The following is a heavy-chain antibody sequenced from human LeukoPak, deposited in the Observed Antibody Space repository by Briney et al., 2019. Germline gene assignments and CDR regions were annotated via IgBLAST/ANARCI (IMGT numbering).Heavy chain of an antibody. Sequence: PSETLSLTCTVSGGSISNYYWSWIRQPPGKGLEWIGYIYYSGSTNYNPSLKSRVTISVDTSKNQFSLKLSSVTAADTAVYYCAREEKGNFEYWGQGTLVTVSS. CDR3: AREEKGNFEY. D-gene: IGHD5-24*01. J-gene: IGHJ4*02. CDR1: GGSISNYY. V-gene: IGHV4-59*01. CDR2: IYYSGST.